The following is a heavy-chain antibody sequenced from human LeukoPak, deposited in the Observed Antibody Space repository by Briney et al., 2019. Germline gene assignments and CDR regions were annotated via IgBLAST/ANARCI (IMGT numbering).Heavy chain of an antibody. CDR3: ARHGRRFGESKVFGY. CDR2: INHSGST. V-gene: IGHV4-34*01. CDR1: GFTFTDYY. Sequence: PGGSLRLSCAASGFTFTDYYMSWIRQPPGKGLEWIGEINHSGSTNYNPSLKSRVTISVDTSKNQFSLKLSSVTAADTAVYYCARHGRRFGESKVFGYWGQGTLVTVSS. J-gene: IGHJ4*02. D-gene: IGHD3-10*01.